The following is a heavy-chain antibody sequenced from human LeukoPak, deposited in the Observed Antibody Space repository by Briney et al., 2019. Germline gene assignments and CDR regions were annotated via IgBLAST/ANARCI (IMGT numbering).Heavy chain of an antibody. CDR2: IYYSGST. Sequence: SETLSLTCTVSGGSISSSSYYWGWIRQPPGKGLEWIGSIYYSGSTYYNPSLKSRVTISVDTSKNQFSLKLSSVTAADTAVYYCARGDALNYWGQGTLVTVSS. V-gene: IGHV4-39*07. CDR1: GGSISSSSYY. CDR3: ARGDALNY. J-gene: IGHJ4*02.